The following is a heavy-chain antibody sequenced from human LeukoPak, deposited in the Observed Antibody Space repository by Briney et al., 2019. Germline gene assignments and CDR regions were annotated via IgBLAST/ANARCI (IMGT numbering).Heavy chain of an antibody. CDR1: EYSFTSYW. Sequence: HGESLKISCKASEYSFTSYWIGWVRQMPGKGLEWMGIIYPGDSDTRYSPSFQGQVTISADKSISTAYLQWSSLKASDTAMYYCARPRLAYCGGDCYSDAFDIWGQGTMVTVSS. V-gene: IGHV5-51*01. CDR3: ARPRLAYCGGDCYSDAFDI. J-gene: IGHJ3*02. D-gene: IGHD2-21*02. CDR2: IYPGDSDT.